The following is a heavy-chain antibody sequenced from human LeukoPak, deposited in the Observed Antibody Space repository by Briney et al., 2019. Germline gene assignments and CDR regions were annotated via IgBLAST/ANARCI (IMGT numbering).Heavy chain of an antibody. CDR1: GFTFSSYS. J-gene: IGHJ6*02. CDR2: ISSSSSTI. V-gene: IGHV3-48*02. D-gene: IGHD6-25*01. CDR3: ARGPGGSGYSYFYAMDV. Sequence: GGSLRLSCAASGFTFSSYSMNWVRQAPGQGLEWVSYISSSSSTIYYADSVKGRFTISRDNAKNSLYLQMNSLRDEDTAVYYCARGPGGSGYSYFYAMDVWGQGTTVTVSS.